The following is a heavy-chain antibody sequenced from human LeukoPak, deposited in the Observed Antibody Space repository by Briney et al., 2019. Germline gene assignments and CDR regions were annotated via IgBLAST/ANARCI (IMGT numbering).Heavy chain of an antibody. CDR1: GFTFSSYW. CDR3: AKLNGPHRIVGADGDAFDI. CDR2: ISYDGSNK. Sequence: GGSLRLSCAASGFTFSSYWMSWVRQAPGKGLEWVAVISYDGSNKYYADSVKGRFTISRDNSKNTLYLQMNSLRAEDTAVYYCAKLNGPHRIVGADGDAFDIWGQGTMVTVSS. D-gene: IGHD1-26*01. J-gene: IGHJ3*02. V-gene: IGHV3-30*18.